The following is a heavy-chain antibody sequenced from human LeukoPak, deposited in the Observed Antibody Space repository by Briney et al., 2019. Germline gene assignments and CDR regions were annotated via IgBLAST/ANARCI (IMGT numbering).Heavy chain of an antibody. V-gene: IGHV3-23*01. J-gene: IGHJ4*02. CDR3: AKARLSTGWAYNDY. CDR2: VVGGGHTT. CDR1: GFIFTNYA. D-gene: IGHD6-19*01. Sequence: GGSLRRSCAASGFIFTNYAMSWVRQAPGKGLEWVSAVVGGGHTTFYADFVKGRFTISRDKSKNTVYLQMNSLRGEDTAVYYCAKARLSTGWAYNDYWGQGTPVTVSS.